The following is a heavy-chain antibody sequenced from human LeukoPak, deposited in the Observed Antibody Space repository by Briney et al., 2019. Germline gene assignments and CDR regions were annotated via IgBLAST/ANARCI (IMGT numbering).Heavy chain of an antibody. J-gene: IGHJ4*02. CDR3: AKAGSVVVPAAIFDY. Sequence: GGSLRLSCAASGFTFSSYAMSWVRQAPGKGLEWVSAMRGSGGSTYYADSVEGRFTISRDNSKNTLYREMNSLRAEDTAVYYCAKAGSVVVPAAIFDYWGQGTLVTVSS. CDR2: MRGSGGST. V-gene: IGHV3-23*01. D-gene: IGHD2-2*02. CDR1: GFTFSSYA.